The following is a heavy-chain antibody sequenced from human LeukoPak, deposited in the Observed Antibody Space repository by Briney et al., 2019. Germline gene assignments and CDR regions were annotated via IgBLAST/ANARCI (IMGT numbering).Heavy chain of an antibody. V-gene: IGHV1-2*02. CDR1: GYTFTGYY. Sequence: ASVKVSCKASGYTFTGYYMHWVRQAPGQGLEWMGWISPNSGGTNYAQKFQGRVTMTRDTSISTAYMELSRLRSDDTAVYYCAREYCTNGVCYRAWFDPWGQGTLVTVSS. D-gene: IGHD2-8*01. CDR3: AREYCTNGVCYRAWFDP. CDR2: ISPNSGGT. J-gene: IGHJ5*02.